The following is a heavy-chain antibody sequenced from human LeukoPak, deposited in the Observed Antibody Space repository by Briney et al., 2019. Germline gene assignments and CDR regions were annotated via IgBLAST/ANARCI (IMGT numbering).Heavy chain of an antibody. V-gene: IGHV3-23*01. CDR2: ISGSGDST. CDR1: GFTFSTYA. J-gene: IGHJ4*02. CDR3: AKDGRSSGWFAFDY. Sequence: PGGSLRLSCAASGFTFSTYAMSWVRHAPGKGLEWVSAISGSGDSTHYADSVKGRFTISRDNSKNTLYLQMNSLRAEDTAIYYCAKDGRSSGWFAFDYWGQGTLVTVSS. D-gene: IGHD6-19*01.